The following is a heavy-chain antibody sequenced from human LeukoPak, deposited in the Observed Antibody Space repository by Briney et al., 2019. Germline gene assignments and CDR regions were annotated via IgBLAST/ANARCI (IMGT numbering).Heavy chain of an antibody. J-gene: IGHJ6*03. CDR2: IDTQTGNP. CDR1: GYTFTRDA. D-gene: IGHD2-21*01. V-gene: IGHV7-4-1*02. Sequence: GASVKVSCKASGYTFTRDAMNWVRQAPGQGLEYMGWIDTQTGNPTYAQGFTRRFVFSLDTPVSTAYLQISSLKAENTAVYYCAKGSVVQHMDVWANGTTVIVSS. CDR3: AKGSVVQHMDV.